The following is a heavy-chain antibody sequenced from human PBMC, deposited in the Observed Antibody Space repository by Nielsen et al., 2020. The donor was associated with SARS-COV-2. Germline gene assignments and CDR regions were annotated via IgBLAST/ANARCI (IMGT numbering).Heavy chain of an antibody. CDR1: GYTFTSYA. D-gene: IGHD3-16*02. CDR3: VIVTAALAFDP. Sequence: ASVKVSCKASGYTFTSYAMHWVRQAPGESLEWMGWIQVGSGNTKYSPKFQGRVTFTSDTSATTAFMELSSLKSEDTAVYFCVIVTAALAFDPWGQGSLVTVSS. CDR2: IQVGSGNT. V-gene: IGHV1-3*01. J-gene: IGHJ5*02.